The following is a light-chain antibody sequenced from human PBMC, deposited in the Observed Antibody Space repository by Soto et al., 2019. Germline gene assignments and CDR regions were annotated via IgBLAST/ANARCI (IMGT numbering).Light chain of an antibody. V-gene: IGKV1-8*01. CDR1: QGISSY. Sequence: AIRMTQSPSPLSASTGDRVTITCRASQGISSYLAWYQQKPGKAPKLLIYAASTWQSGVPSRFSGSGSGTDFTLTISCLQSEDFATYYCQQYYSYPGTFGPGTKVDIK. CDR2: AAS. CDR3: QQYYSYPGT. J-gene: IGKJ3*01.